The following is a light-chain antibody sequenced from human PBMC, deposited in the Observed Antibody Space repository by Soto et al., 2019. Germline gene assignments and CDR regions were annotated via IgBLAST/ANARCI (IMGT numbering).Light chain of an antibody. CDR3: QQYNSYWM. Sequence: DIQMTQSPSTLSASVGDRVTITCRASQSLSSWLAWYQQKPGKAPKVLIYDASSLESGVPSRFSGSGSGTEFTLTISSLQPDDFATYYCQQYNSYWMFGQGTKVDIK. J-gene: IGKJ1*01. CDR1: QSLSSW. V-gene: IGKV1-5*01. CDR2: DAS.